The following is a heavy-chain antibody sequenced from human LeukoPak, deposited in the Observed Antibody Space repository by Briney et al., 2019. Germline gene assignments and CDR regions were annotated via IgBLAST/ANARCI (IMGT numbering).Heavy chain of an antibody. Sequence: GGSLRLSCAASGFTFSSYGMHWVRQAPGKGLEWVAVISYDGSNKYYADSVKGRFTISRDNSKNTLYLQMNSLRAEDTAVYYCASRLQLWDLFDYWGQGTLVTVSS. V-gene: IGHV3-30*03. D-gene: IGHD5-18*01. J-gene: IGHJ4*02. CDR1: GFTFSSYG. CDR3: ASRLQLWDLFDY. CDR2: ISYDGSNK.